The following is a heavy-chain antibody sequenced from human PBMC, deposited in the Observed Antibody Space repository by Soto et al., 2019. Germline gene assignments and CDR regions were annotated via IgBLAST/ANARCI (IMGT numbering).Heavy chain of an antibody. Sequence: SETLSLTCAVYGGSLSGYYWSWIRQPPGKGLEWIGYIYHSGSTNYNPTLKSRVSISVDTSKNQFSLTLTSVTAADTAVYYCARSGGPWGQGTLVTVSS. CDR1: GGSLSGYY. CDR3: ARSGGP. D-gene: IGHD2-15*01. V-gene: IGHV4-34*11. J-gene: IGHJ5*02. CDR2: IYHSGST.